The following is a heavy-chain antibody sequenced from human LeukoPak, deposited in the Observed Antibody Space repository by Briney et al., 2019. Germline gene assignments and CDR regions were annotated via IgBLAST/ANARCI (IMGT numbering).Heavy chain of an antibody. D-gene: IGHD1-7*01. CDR3: ARAPELHDAFDI. J-gene: IGHJ3*02. CDR2: ISSNGGST. CDR1: GFTFSSYA. V-gene: IGHV3-64*01. Sequence: GGSLRLSCAASGFTFSSYAMHWVRQAPGKGLEYVSAISSNGGSTYYANSVKGRFTISRDNSKNTLYLQMGSLRAEDMAVYYCARAPELHDAFDIWGQGTMVTVPS.